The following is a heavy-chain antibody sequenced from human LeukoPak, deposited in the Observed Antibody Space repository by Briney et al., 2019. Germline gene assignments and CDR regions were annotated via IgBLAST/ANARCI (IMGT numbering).Heavy chain of an antibody. Sequence: GRSLRLSCAASGFTFSSYGMHWVRQAPGKGLEWVSSISSSSSYIYYADSVKGRFTISRDNAKNSLYLQMNSLRAEDTAVYYCAREGGSYYYYMDVWGKGTTVTVSS. D-gene: IGHD1-26*01. CDR2: ISSSSSYI. V-gene: IGHV3-21*01. CDR1: GFTFSSYG. J-gene: IGHJ6*03. CDR3: AREGGSYYYYMDV.